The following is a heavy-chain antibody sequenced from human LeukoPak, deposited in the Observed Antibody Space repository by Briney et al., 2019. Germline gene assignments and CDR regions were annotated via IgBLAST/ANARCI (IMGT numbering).Heavy chain of an antibody. CDR2: IYYTGNT. CDR1: GVPISNHY. CDR3: VRHSRVVAFDY. V-gene: IGHV4-59*08. J-gene: IGHJ4*02. Sequence: SETLSLTCTVSGVPISNHYSSRIRQPPGKGLEWIGYIYYTGNTNYNPSLKSRVTISEDTSKNQVSLKLSSVTAADTAVYYCVRHSRVVAFDYWGQGNLVTVSS. D-gene: IGHD2-15*01.